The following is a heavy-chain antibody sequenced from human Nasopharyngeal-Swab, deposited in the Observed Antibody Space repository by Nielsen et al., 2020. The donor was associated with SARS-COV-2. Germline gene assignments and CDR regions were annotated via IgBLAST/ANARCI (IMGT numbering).Heavy chain of an antibody. J-gene: IGHJ4*02. V-gene: IGHV3-30*04. D-gene: IGHD3-10*01. CDR3: ARDGEGISLDY. Sequence: WICQPPGKGLEWVAVISYDGSNKYYADSVKGRFTISRDNSKNTLYLQMNSLRAEDTAVYYCARDGEGISLDYWGQGTLVTVSS. CDR2: ISYDGSNK.